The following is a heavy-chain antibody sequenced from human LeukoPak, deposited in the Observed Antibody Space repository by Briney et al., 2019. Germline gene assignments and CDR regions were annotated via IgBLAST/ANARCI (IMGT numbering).Heavy chain of an antibody. CDR1: GYTFTSYY. V-gene: IGHV1-46*01. Sequence: ASVKVSCMASGYTFTSYYMHWVRQAPGQGLEWMGIINPSGGSTSYAQKFQGRVTMTRDMSTSTVYMELSSLRSEDTAVYYCARDGHYYDSSGYMNYWGQGTLVTVSS. J-gene: IGHJ4*02. CDR3: ARDGHYYDSSGYMNY. D-gene: IGHD3-22*01. CDR2: INPSGGST.